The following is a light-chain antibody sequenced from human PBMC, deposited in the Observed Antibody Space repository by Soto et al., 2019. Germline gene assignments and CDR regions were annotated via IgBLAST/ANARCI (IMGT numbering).Light chain of an antibody. CDR3: QWRSDWPPRLT. CDR2: DAS. Sequence: EVVLTQSPATLSLSQGERATLPCGARGRLGTYLAWYQQKLGQAPKLLIYDASHRAIGIPGRFSGDGSGTDFTLTISSLEPEDFAVYYCQWRSDWPPRLTFGGGTKVEIK. J-gene: IGKJ4*01. CDR1: GRLGTY. V-gene: IGKV3-11*01.